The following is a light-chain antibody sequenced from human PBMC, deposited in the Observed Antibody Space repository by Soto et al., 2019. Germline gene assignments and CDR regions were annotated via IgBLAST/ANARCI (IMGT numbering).Light chain of an antibody. CDR2: DVS. Sequence: DVVMTQSPLSLPVTLGQPASISCRSSQSLIHSDGSTYLSWFQQRPGQSPRRLIYDVSDRDSGVPDRFSGSGSGTDFTLKISRVAAEDVGVYYCMQGTRWPWTFGQGTEVEIK. J-gene: IGKJ1*01. V-gene: IGKV2-30*02. CDR1: QSLIHSDGSTY. CDR3: MQGTRWPWT.